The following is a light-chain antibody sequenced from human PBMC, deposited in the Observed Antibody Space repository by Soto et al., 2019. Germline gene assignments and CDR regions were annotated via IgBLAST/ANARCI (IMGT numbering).Light chain of an antibody. J-gene: IGLJ3*02. CDR2: GDS. CDR1: SSNIGAGYN. Sequence: QLVLTQPPSVSGAPGQRVTISCTGSSSNIGAGYNVHWYQQVPGTAPKLLIYGDSNRPSGVPDRFSGSKSGTSASLAITGLQAEDEADYYCQSYDSCLSGWLFGGGTKLTVL. V-gene: IGLV1-40*01. CDR3: QSYDSCLSGWL.